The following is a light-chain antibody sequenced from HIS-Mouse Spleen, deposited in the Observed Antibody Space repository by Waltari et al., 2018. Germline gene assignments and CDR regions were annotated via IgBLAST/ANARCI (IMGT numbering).Light chain of an antibody. CDR2: EVS. J-gene: IGLJ1*01. CDR3: SSYTSSSTPYV. CDR1: SRDVGGYNY. Sequence: QSALTQPASVSGSPGQSITISCTGTSRDVGGYNYVSLYQQQPGKAPKLMIYEVSNRPSGVSNRFSGSKSGNTASLTISGLQAEDEADYYCSSYTSSSTPYVFGTGTKVTVL. V-gene: IGLV2-14*01.